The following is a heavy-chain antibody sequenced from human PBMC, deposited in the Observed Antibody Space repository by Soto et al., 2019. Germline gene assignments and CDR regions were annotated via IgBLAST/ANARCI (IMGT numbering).Heavy chain of an antibody. J-gene: IGHJ3*02. CDR3: ARVAPTTRDDAFDI. CDR2: IYYSGST. V-gene: IGHV4-59*12. D-gene: IGHD6-25*01. Sequence: ETLSLTCTVSGGSISSYYWSWIRQPPGKGLEWIGYIYYSGSTYYNPSLKSRVTISVDTSKNQFSLKLSSVTAADTAVYYCARVAPTTRDDAFDIWGQGTMVTVSS. CDR1: GGSISSYY.